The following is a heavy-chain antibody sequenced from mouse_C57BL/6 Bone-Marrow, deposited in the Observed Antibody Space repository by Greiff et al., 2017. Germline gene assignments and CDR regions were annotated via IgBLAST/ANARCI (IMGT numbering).Heavy chain of an antibody. CDR3: AREDYYGSHWYFDV. V-gene: IGHV1-80*01. J-gene: IGHJ1*03. D-gene: IGHD1-1*01. Sequence: VKLQQSGAELVKPGASVKISCKASGYAFSSYWMNWVKQRPGKGLEWIGQIYPGDGDSNYNGKFKGKATLTAAKSSSTAYMQLSSLTSEDSAVYFCAREDYYGSHWYFDVWGTGTTVTVSS. CDR2: IYPGDGDS. CDR1: GYAFSSYW.